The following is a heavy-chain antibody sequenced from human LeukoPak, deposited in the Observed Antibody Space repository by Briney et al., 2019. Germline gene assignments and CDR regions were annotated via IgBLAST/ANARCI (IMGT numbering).Heavy chain of an antibody. Sequence: SQTLSLTCTVSGGSINSGGYYWGWIRQPPGKGLEWIGNVYYIGITYYNPSLKSRVTISVDTSKNRFSLKLSSVTAADTAVYYCARRITMVRGVLDDAFDIWGQGTMVTVSS. CDR2: VYYIGIT. V-gene: IGHV4-39*07. J-gene: IGHJ3*02. CDR3: ARRITMVRGVLDDAFDI. D-gene: IGHD3-10*01. CDR1: GGSINSGGYY.